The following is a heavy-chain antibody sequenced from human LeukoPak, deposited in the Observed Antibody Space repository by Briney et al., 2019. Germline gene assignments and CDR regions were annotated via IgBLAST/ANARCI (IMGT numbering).Heavy chain of an antibody. CDR2: ISTSGST. D-gene: IGHD3-10*01. Sequence: SETLSLTCTVSGGSISSYYCNWIRRPAGKGLEWIGRISTSGSTNYNPSLKSRVTISVDKSKNQFSLKLTSVTAADTAVYYCARDLGEGIYGFYYYMDVWGKGTTVTVSS. CDR3: ARDLGEGIYGFYYYMDV. CDR1: GGSISSYY. V-gene: IGHV4-4*07. J-gene: IGHJ6*03.